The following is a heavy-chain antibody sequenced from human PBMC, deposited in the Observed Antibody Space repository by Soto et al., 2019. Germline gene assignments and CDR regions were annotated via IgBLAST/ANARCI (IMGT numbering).Heavy chain of an antibody. CDR2: FRGSGDGT. D-gene: IGHD3-10*01. Sequence: GGSLRLSCAASGFTFSSYAMSWVRQAPGKGLEWVSTFRGSGDGTYYADSVKGRFTVSRDNSNNQLYLQMNGLRAEDTAVYYCAKGPDPGAFDIWGQGTMVTVSS. CDR3: AKGPDPGAFDI. J-gene: IGHJ3*02. V-gene: IGHV3-23*01. CDR1: GFTFSSYA.